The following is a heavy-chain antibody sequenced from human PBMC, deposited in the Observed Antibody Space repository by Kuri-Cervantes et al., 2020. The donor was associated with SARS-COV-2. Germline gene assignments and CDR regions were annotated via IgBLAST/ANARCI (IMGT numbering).Heavy chain of an antibody. Sequence: ASVKVSCKASGYNFTSYGISWVRQAPGQGLEWMGWISAYNGNTNYAQKLQGRVTMTTDTSTSTAYMELRSLRSDDTAVYYCACATYYYDSSGYFLPQALEYWGQGTLVTVSS. CDR2: ISAYNGNT. CDR3: ACATYYYDSSGYFLPQALEY. CDR1: GYNFTSYG. D-gene: IGHD3-22*01. J-gene: IGHJ4*02. V-gene: IGHV1-18*01.